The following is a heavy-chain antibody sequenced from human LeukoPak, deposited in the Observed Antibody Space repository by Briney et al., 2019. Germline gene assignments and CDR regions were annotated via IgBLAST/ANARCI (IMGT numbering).Heavy chain of an antibody. V-gene: IGHV3-23*01. CDR2: ISGSGGST. D-gene: IGHD2-15*01. J-gene: IGHJ4*02. CDR3: AKSSGLLPYYFDY. CDR1: GFTFNSYA. Sequence: GGSLRLSCAASGFTFNSYAMSWVRQAPGKGLEWVSAISGSGGSTYYADSVKGRFTISRDNSKNTLYLQMNSLRAEDTAVYYCAKSSGLLPYYFDYWGQGTLVTVSS.